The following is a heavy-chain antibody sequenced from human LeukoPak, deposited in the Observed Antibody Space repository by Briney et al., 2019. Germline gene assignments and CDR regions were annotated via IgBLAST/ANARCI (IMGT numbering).Heavy chain of an antibody. CDR2: ISGSGGST. D-gene: IGHD3-22*01. Sequence: GGSLRLSCAASGFTFSSYEMNWVRQAPGKGLEWVSGISGSGGSTYYADSVKGRFTISRDNSKNTLYLQMNSLRAEDTAVYYCARDLGRQYYYDSSGYLLPEGFDPWGQGTLVTVSS. CDR1: GFTFSSYE. J-gene: IGHJ5*02. CDR3: ARDLGRQYYYDSSGYLLPEGFDP. V-gene: IGHV3-23*01.